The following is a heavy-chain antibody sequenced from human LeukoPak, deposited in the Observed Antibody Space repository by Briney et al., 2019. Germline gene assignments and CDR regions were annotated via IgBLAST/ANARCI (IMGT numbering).Heavy chain of an antibody. CDR2: INSDGSWT. CDR1: GNYW. CDR3: VSFYETY. V-gene: IGHV3-74*01. J-gene: IGHJ4*02. D-gene: IGHD2/OR15-2a*01. Sequence: PGGSLRLSCAASGNYWMHWVRQVPGKGLVWVSHINSDGSWTSYADSAKGRFTISKDNAKNTAYLQMNSLRAEDTAVYYCVSFYETYWGRGTLVTVSS.